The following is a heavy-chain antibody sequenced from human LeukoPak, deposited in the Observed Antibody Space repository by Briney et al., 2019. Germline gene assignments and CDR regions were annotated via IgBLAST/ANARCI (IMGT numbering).Heavy chain of an antibody. CDR3: ARDRGGSYSDY. CDR1: GGSISSYY. Sequence: SETLSLTCTVSGGSISSYYWSWIRQPPGKGLEWIGYIYYSGSTNYNPSLKSRVTISVDRFKNQFSLKLSSVTAADTAVYYCARDRGGSYSDYWGQGTLVTVSS. CDR2: IYYSGST. J-gene: IGHJ4*02. V-gene: IGHV4-59*12. D-gene: IGHD1-26*01.